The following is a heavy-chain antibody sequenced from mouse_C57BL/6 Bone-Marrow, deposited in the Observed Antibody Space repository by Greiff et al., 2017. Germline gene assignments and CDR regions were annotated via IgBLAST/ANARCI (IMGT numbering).Heavy chain of an antibody. J-gene: IGHJ2*01. CDR1: GYTFTSYW. V-gene: IGHV1-50*01. D-gene: IGHD3-3*01. CDR3: ARFGLGSDY. Sequence: QVQLQQPGAELVKPGASVKLSCKASGYTFTSYWMQWVKQRPGQGLEWIGEIDPSDSYTNYNQQFKGKATLTVDTSSSTAYMQLSSLTSEDSAVYYCARFGLGSDYWGQGTTLTVSS. CDR2: IDPSDSYT.